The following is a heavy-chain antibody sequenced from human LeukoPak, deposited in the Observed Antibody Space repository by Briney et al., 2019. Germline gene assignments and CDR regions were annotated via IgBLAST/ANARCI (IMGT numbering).Heavy chain of an antibody. CDR3: ARDLVQGITMVRGVIAVRAAFDI. Sequence: TSETLSLTCTVSGGSISSYYWSWIRQPAGKGLEWIGRIYTSGSTNYNPSLKSRVTMPVDTSKNQFSLKLSSVTAADTAVYYCARDLVQGITMVRGVIAVRAAFDIWGQGTMVTVSS. V-gene: IGHV4-4*07. CDR2: IYTSGST. CDR1: GGSISSYY. J-gene: IGHJ3*02. D-gene: IGHD3-10*01.